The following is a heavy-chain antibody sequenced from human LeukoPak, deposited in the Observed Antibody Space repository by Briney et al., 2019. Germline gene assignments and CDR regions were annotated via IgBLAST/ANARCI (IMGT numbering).Heavy chain of an antibody. CDR1: GYSFTKSA. J-gene: IGHJ4*02. CDR3: ARRTYSSGLGY. V-gene: IGHV1-18*01. Sequence: ASVKVSCKASGYSFTKSAINWVRQAPGQGLEWMGWISAYNGNTNYAQKLQGRVTMTTDTSTSTAYMELRSLRSDDTAVYYRARRTYSSGLGYWGQGTLVSVSS. CDR2: ISAYNGNT. D-gene: IGHD6-19*01.